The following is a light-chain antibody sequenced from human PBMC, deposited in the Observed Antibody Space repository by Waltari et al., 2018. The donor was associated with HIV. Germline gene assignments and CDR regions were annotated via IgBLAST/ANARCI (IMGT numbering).Light chain of an antibody. CDR2: QDN. CDR1: ALPKKY. V-gene: IGLV3-1*01. J-gene: IGLJ2*01. CDR3: QAWDSSTMV. Sequence: SYELTQSPPVSVSPGQTARIPCSGDALPKKYAYWYQQQSGQAPMLVIYQDNKRPAGVPERFSGSNSGNTATLTISGTQAIDGADYYCQAWDSSTMVFGGGTKLTVL.